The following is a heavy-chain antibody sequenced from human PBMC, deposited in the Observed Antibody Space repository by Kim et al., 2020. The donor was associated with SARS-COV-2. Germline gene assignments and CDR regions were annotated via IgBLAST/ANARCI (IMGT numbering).Heavy chain of an antibody. D-gene: IGHD3-10*01. V-gene: IGHV4-34*01. Sequence: SETLSLTCAVYGGSFSGYYWSWIRQPPGKGLEWIGEINHSGSTNYNPSLKSRVTISVDTSKNQFSLKLSSVTAADTAVYYCARGGLHIMVRGGRYWYFDLWGRGTLVTVSS. CDR1: GGSFSGYY. CDR2: INHSGST. CDR3: ARGGLHIMVRGGRYWYFDL. J-gene: IGHJ2*01.